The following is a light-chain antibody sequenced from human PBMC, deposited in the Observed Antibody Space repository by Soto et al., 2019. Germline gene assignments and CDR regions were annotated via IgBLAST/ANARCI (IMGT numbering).Light chain of an antibody. CDR3: SSYTSSSTYV. J-gene: IGLJ1*01. V-gene: IGLV2-14*01. CDR2: DVS. Sequence: CALTQPASGSGSPGQGIAISSTGTSSDVGGYDYVSWYQQHPGKAPKLMIYDVSNRPSGVSNRFSGSKSDNTASLTISGLQAEDEADYYCSSYTSSSTYVFGTGTKVTVL. CDR1: SSDVGGYDY.